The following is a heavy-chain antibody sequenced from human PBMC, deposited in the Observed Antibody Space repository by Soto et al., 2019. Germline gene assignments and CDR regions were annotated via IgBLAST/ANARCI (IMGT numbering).Heavy chain of an antibody. CDR1: GYTFSRYG. CDR2: VSGYNGDT. Sequence: QGQLVQSGPEVKKPGASVKVSCKASGYTFSRYGISWVRQAPGQGLEWMGWVSGYNGDTKYAQQVQGRVTMTIDTSXXTAYMGLRSLTSDDAAIYYCAKNGQPPYCCFGMDVWGQGTTVTDSS. V-gene: IGHV1-18*01. J-gene: IGHJ6*02. D-gene: IGHD2-8*01. CDR3: AKNGQPPYCCFGMDV.